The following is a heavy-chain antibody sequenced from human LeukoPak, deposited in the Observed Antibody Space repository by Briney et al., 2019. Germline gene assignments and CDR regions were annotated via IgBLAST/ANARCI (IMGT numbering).Heavy chain of an antibody. Sequence: GGSLRLSCAASGFMINSYGMHWVRQAQGRELEWVAVIWHDGSKKYYADSVKGRFIISRDNSKNTVSLEMNSLRGEDTAVYFCAIGLGFHYYGMDDWGQGTTVTVSS. D-gene: IGHD3/OR15-3a*01. CDR3: AIGLGFHYYGMDD. V-gene: IGHV3-33*01. J-gene: IGHJ6*02. CDR2: IWHDGSKK. CDR1: GFMINSYG.